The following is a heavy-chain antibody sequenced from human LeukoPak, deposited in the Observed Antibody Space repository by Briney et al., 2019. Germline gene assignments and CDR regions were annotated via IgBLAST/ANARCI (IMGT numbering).Heavy chain of an antibody. CDR3: ARDRQQLVPHFDY. CDR1: GGTFSSYA. CDR2: IIPILGIA. V-gene: IGHV1-69*04. Sequence: SVKVSCKASGGTFSSYAISWVRQAPGQGLEWMGRIIPILGIANYAQKFQGRVTITADKSTSTAYMELSSLRSEDTAVYYCARDRQQLVPHFDYCGQGTLVTVSS. D-gene: IGHD6-13*01. J-gene: IGHJ4*02.